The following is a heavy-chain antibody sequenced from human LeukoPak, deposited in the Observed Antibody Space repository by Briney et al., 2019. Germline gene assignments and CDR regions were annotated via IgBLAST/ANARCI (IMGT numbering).Heavy chain of an antibody. D-gene: IGHD2-2*01. J-gene: IGHJ4*02. CDR2: INHSGST. CDR1: GGSFSGYY. CDR3: ARSLYCSSTSCYGY. V-gene: IGHV4-34*01. Sequence: SETLSLTCAVYGGSFSGYYWSWIRQPPGKGLEWIGEINHSGSTNYNPSLKSRVTISVDTSKNQFSLKLSSVTAADTAVYYCARSLYCSSTSCYGYWGQGTLVTVSS.